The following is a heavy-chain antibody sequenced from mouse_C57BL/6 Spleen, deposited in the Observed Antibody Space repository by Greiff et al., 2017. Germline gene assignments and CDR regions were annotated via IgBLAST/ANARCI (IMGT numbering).Heavy chain of an antibody. CDR2: IYPSDSET. V-gene: IGHV1-61*01. CDR1: GYTFTSYW. Sequence: QVQLQQPGAELVRPGSSVKLSCKASGYTFTSYWMDWVKQRPGQGLEWIGNIYPSDSETPYNQKFKDKATMTVDKSSSTAYMQLSSLTSEDSAVYYCAREGFYSPWYFDVWGTGTTVTVSS. D-gene: IGHD2-12*01. CDR3: AREGFYSPWYFDV. J-gene: IGHJ1*03.